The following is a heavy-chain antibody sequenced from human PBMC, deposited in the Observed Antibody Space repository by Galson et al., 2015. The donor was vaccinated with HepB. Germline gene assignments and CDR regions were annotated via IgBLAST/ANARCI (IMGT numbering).Heavy chain of an antibody. V-gene: IGHV1-69*13. J-gene: IGHJ5*02. CDR3: ARGSECSSTSCYDWFDP. Sequence: SVKASCKASGGTFSSYAISWVRQAPGQGLEWMGGIIPIFGTANYAQKFQGRVTITADESTSTAYMELSSLRSEDTAVYYCARGSECSSTSCYDWFDPWGQGTLVTVSS. CDR1: GGTFSSYA. CDR2: IIPIFGTA. D-gene: IGHD2-2*01.